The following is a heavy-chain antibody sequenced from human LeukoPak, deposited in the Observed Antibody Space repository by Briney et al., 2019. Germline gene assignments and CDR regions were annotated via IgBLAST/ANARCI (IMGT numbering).Heavy chain of an antibody. Sequence: SETLSLTCTVSSGSISSSSYYWGWIRQPPEKGLEWIGSIYYSGSTHYNPSLKSRVTISVDTSKNQFSLKPSSVTAADTAVYYCARSYYYDSSGYRIWRWADAFDIWGQGTMVTVSS. CDR3: ARSYYYDSSGYRIWRWADAFDI. CDR2: IYYSGST. CDR1: SGSISSSSYY. V-gene: IGHV4-39*01. J-gene: IGHJ3*02. D-gene: IGHD3-22*01.